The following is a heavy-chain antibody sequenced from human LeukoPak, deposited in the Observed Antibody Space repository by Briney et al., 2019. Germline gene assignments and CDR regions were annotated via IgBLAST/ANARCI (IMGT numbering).Heavy chain of an antibody. CDR3: ARAGYTRRFIDS. V-gene: IGHV4-34*01. J-gene: IGHJ4*02. Sequence: PSEALSLTCGVHGGSFSDYYWKWIRQVPGKGLEWIGEINHAGSTNYNPSLKSRVTMSVDTSKKQFSLKVTSMTATDTAVYYCARAGYTRRFIDSWGQGTLVTVSS. CDR2: INHAGST. D-gene: IGHD5-18*01. CDR1: GGSFSDYY.